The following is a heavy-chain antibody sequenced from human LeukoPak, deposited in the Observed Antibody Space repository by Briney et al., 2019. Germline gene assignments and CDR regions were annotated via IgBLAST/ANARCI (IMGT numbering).Heavy chain of an antibody. CDR2: IRYDGSNK. CDR1: GFTFSSYG. V-gene: IGHV3-30*02. Sequence: GGSPRLSCAASGFTFSSYGMHWVRQAPGKGLEWVAFIRYDGSNKYYADSVKGRFTISRDNSKNTLYLQMNSLRAEDTAVYYCAKDTSRGAAAGFWGQGTLVTVSS. D-gene: IGHD6-13*01. J-gene: IGHJ4*02. CDR3: AKDTSRGAAAGF.